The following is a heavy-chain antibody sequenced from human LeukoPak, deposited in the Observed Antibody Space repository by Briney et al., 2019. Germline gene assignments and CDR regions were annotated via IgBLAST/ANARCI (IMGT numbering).Heavy chain of an antibody. J-gene: IGHJ6*03. CDR1: GFNFRRHW. D-gene: IGHD1-1*01. CDR3: ARGPPRGKYYYMDV. Sequence: PGGSQRLSCVASGFNFRRHWMHWVRQAPGKGLFWVARINSDGTSTSYADSVKGRFTLSRDNAKNSLYLQMNSLTAGDTAVYYCARGPPRGKYYYMDVWGKGTTVTVSS. V-gene: IGHV3-74*01. CDR2: INSDGTST.